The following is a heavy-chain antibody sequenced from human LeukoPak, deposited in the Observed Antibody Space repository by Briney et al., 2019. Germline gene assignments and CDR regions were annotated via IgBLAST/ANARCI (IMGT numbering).Heavy chain of an antibody. CDR2: ISAHTDDT. J-gene: IGHJ4*02. V-gene: IGHV1-18*01. CDR3: ARDQGPIVVPAAMMDY. Sequence: ASVKVSCKASGYTFTSYGLTWVRQAPGQGLEWVGWISAHTDDTSYAQKFQGRVTMTTDSYTSTAYMDLRSLTSDDTAVYYCARDQGPIVVPAAMMDYWGQGTLITVSS. CDR1: GYTFTSYG. D-gene: IGHD2-2*01.